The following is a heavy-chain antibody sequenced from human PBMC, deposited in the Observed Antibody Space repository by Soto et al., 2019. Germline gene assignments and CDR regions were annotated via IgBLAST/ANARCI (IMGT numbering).Heavy chain of an antibody. V-gene: IGHV3-23*01. CDR3: ANYWGRVVVITPYFDY. J-gene: IGHJ4*02. CDR2: ISGSGGST. CDR1: GFTFSSYA. D-gene: IGHD3-22*01. Sequence: GGSLRLSCAASGFTFSSYAMSWVRQAPGKGLEWVSAISGSGGSTYYADSVKGRFTISRDNSKNTLYLQMNSLRAEDTAVYYCANYWGRVVVITPYFDYWGQGTLVTVSS.